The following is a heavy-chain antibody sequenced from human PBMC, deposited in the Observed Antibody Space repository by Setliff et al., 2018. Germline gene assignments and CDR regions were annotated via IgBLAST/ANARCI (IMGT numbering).Heavy chain of an antibody. J-gene: IGHJ4*01. V-gene: IGHV3-23*01. Sequence: GESLKISCAASGFTFSSFWMSWVRRSPGGGLEWVSTIIGSSISTYYSDSVQGRFTISRDNHENTLHLQMNSLRVEDTAIYYCAKSPHDFWSGRVFFDYWGQGMLVTVSS. CDR1: GFTFSSFW. CDR3: AKSPHDFWSGRVFFDY. CDR2: IIGSSIST. D-gene: IGHD3-3*01.